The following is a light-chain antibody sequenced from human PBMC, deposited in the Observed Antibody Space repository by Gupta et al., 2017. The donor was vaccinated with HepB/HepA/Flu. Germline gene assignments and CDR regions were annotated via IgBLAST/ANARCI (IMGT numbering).Light chain of an antibody. J-gene: IGKJ4*01. Sequence: DIHMTQSPSSISASVGDRVTITCRASQCISSYLNWYQQKPGKAPKLLIYAASSLQSWVPSRFSGSGSGTDFTLTISSLQPEDVATYYCQQSYSTLALTFGGGTKVEIK. CDR2: AAS. V-gene: IGKV1-39*01. CDR3: QQSYSTLALT. CDR1: QCISSY.